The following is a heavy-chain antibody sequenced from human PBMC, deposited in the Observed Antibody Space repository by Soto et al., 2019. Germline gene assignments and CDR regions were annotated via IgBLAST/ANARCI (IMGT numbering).Heavy chain of an antibody. CDR1: GYTFTSYW. CDR2: IYPGDSDT. V-gene: IGHV5-51*01. D-gene: IGHD2-8*01. J-gene: IGHJ5*02. Sequence: GESLKISCVASGYTFTSYWIGWVRQMPGKGLEWMGIIYPGDSDTRYSPSFRGQVTISADKSISTAYLQWSSLKASDTAMYYCMRQLGVDADNWFHPWGQGTLVTVSS. CDR3: MRQLGVDADNWFHP.